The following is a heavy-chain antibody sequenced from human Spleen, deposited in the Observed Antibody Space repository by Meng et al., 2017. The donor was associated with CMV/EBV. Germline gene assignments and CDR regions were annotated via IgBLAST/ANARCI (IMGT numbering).Heavy chain of an antibody. CDR3: TRVEGPAGATLKYFDYYGMEV. CDR2: MNLKNGDT. Sequence: ASVKVSCKPSVYSSTRYDINWVRQAPGQGLEWVGWMNLKNGDTGYAEKFQGRVTMTRDTSISTVYMELNSLRSEDTAVYYCTRVEGPAGATLKYFDYYGMEVWGQGTTVTVSS. CDR1: VYSSTRYD. D-gene: IGHD6-13*01. J-gene: IGHJ6*02. V-gene: IGHV1-8*01.